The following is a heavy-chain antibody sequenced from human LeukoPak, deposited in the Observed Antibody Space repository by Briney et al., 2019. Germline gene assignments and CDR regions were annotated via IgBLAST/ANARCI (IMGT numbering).Heavy chain of an antibody. CDR3: ARQADDYVWGSYRLDY. D-gene: IGHD3-16*02. Sequence: SETLSLTCTVSGGSISSSSYYWGWIRQPPGEGLEWIGSIYYSGSTYYNPSLKSRVTISVDTSKNQFSLKLSSVTAADTAVYYCARQADDYVWGSYRLDYWGQGTLVTVSS. CDR1: GGSISSSSYY. CDR2: IYYSGST. V-gene: IGHV4-39*01. J-gene: IGHJ4*02.